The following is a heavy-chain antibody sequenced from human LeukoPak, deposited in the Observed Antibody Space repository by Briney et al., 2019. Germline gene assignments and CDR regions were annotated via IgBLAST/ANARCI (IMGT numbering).Heavy chain of an antibody. D-gene: IGHD1-1*01. CDR3: TTGSRWRGRWELDL. CDR2: IKRKADGGTT. J-gene: IGHJ4*02. CDR1: GLTFRDAR. V-gene: IGHV3-15*01. Sequence: GGSLRLPCAASGLTFRDARMNWVRQAPGKGLEWIGHIKRKADGGTTDYAAPVEGRFTISRDEAENMIYLQMNSLTTEDTAVYYCTTGSRWRGRWELDLWGQGTLVSVSS.